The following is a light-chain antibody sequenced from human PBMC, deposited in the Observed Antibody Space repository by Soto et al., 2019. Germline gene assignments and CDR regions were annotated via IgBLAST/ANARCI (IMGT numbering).Light chain of an antibody. V-gene: IGLV7-43*01. CDR2: RTT. CDR1: TGAVTDDYY. CDR3: FFFYSGDDV. Sequence: QAVVTQEPSLTVSPGGTVTLTCASSTGAVTDDYYPNWFQQNPGQAPKTLIYRTTNKYSWTPARFSASLRGGKAALTLSALQPEDEAEYYCFFFYSGDDVFGGGTKLTVL. J-gene: IGLJ1*01.